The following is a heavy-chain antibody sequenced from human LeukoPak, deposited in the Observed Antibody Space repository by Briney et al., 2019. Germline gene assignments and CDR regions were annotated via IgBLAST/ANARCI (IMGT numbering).Heavy chain of an antibody. Sequence: GGSLRLSCAASGFSFSSYWVHWVRQAPGKGLVWVSRINSDGSSTTYADSVKGRSSISRDNAKNTLYLHLNSLRAEDTGVYYCARAVRAHPPADFWGQGTLVTVSS. CDR3: ARAVRAHPPADF. V-gene: IGHV3-74*01. J-gene: IGHJ4*02. CDR1: GFSFSSYW. CDR2: INSDGSST. D-gene: IGHD3-3*01.